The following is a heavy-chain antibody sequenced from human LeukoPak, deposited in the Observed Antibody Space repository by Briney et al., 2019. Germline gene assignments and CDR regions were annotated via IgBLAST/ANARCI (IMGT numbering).Heavy chain of an antibody. D-gene: IGHD3-16*01. CDR1: GGSISGGGYY. J-gene: IGHJ3*02. Sequence: SETPSLTCTVSGGSISGGGYYWSWVRQHPGKGLEWIGSIFGSGSTYYNPSLKSRLTISVDTSKNQFSLKLTSVIAADTAVYYCARDFTGGTFDTWGQGTMVSVSS. CDR3: ARDFTGGTFDT. CDR2: IFGSGST. V-gene: IGHV4-31*03.